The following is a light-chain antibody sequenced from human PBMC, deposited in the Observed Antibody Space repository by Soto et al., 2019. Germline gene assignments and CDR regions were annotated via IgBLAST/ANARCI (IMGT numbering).Light chain of an antibody. V-gene: IGKV3-15*01. CDR2: GAF. CDR1: QSVSSN. Sequence: EIVMTQSPVTLSVSPGERATLSCRASQSVSSNLAWYQQKPGQAPSLLIYGAFTRATGIPARFSGTGSGTEFTLTISSLQSEDFALYYCQQYGSSPATFGQGTKVDIK. J-gene: IGKJ1*01. CDR3: QQYGSSPAT.